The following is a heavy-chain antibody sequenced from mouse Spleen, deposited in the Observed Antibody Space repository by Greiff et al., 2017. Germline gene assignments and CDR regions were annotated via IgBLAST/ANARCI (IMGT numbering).Heavy chain of an antibody. J-gene: IGHJ2*01. CDR3: ARSGFDY. CDR2: ISSGGSYT. Sequence: EVMLVESGGGLVKPGGSLKLSCAASGFTFSSYAMSWVRQTPEKRLEWVATISSGGSYTYYPDSVKGRFTISRDNAKNTLYLQMSSLRSEDTAMYSCARSGFDYWGQGTTLTVSS. V-gene: IGHV5-9-1*01. CDR1: GFTFSSYA.